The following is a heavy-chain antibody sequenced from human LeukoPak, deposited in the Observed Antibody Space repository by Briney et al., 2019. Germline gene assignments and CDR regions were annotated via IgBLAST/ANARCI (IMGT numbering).Heavy chain of an antibody. CDR1: GFTFSSYE. Sequence: GGSLRLSGAASGFTFSSYEMNWVRQAPGKGLEWVSYINSGGSTIYYADSVKGRLTISRDNAKNSLYLQMNSLRAEDTAVYYCARGGYISYWGQGTLVTVSS. V-gene: IGHV3-48*03. J-gene: IGHJ4*02. CDR2: INSGGSTI. D-gene: IGHD5-24*01. CDR3: ARGGYISY.